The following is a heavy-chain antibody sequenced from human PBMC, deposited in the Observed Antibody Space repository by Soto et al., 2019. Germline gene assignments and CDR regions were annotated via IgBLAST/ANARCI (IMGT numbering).Heavy chain of an antibody. J-gene: IGHJ5*02. CDR3: AREVIVVVVAAIPLGWFDP. V-gene: IGHV4-30-4*01. CDR2: IYYSGST. CDR1: GGSISSGDYY. D-gene: IGHD2-15*01. Sequence: TLSLTCTVSGGSISSGDYYWSWIRQPPGKGLEWIGYIYYSGSTYYNPSLKSRITISVDTSKNQFSLKLSSVTAADTAVYYCAREVIVVVVAAIPLGWFDPWGQGTLVTVSS.